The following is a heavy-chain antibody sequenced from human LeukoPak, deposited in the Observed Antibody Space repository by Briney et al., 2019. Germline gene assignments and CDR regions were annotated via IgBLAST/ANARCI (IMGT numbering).Heavy chain of an antibody. V-gene: IGHV3-7*01. CDR3: ARDKPRGSYYGSIFDS. Sequence: GESLKISCEASGFTFSSYWMSWVRRAPGKGLEWVANIRDDGGEIYYVDSVKGRFTISRDNAKSSLFLQMNSLRAEDAAVYYCARDKPRGSYYGSIFDSWGQGTLVTVSS. J-gene: IGHJ4*02. CDR1: GFTFSSYW. D-gene: IGHD1-26*01. CDR2: IRDDGGEI.